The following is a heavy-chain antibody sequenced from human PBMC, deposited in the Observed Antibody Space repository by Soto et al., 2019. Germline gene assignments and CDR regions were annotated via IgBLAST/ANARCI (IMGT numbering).Heavy chain of an antibody. Sequence: EVHLVESGGGLIQPGGSLRLSCAASGFSVSNNYMTWVRPAPGKGLAWVSIIYSGGSTYYSESVKGRTIISRDTLTNIVVLQVDSLRAEVTAVYFCARATRYFGSFDSWWQGTLVSVSS. J-gene: IGHJ4*02. V-gene: IGHV3-53*01. D-gene: IGHD3-3*01. CDR1: GFSVSNNY. CDR3: ARATRYFGSFDS. CDR2: IYSGGST.